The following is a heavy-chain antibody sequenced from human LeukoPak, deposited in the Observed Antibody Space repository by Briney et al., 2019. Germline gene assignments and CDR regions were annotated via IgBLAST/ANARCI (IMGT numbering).Heavy chain of an antibody. J-gene: IGHJ6*04. V-gene: IGHV3-33*01. CDR2: IWYDGSNK. CDR1: GFTFSSYG. Sequence: PGGSLRLSCAASGFTFSSYGMHWVRQAPGKGLEWVAVIWYDGSNKYYADSVKGRFTISRDNSKNTLYLQMNSLRAEDTAVYYCARSQFNWNDLDYYYGMDVWGKGTTVTVSS. D-gene: IGHD1-1*01. CDR3: ARSQFNWNDLDYYYGMDV.